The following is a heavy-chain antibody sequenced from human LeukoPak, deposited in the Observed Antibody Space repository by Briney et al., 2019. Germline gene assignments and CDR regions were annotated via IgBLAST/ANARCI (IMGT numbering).Heavy chain of an antibody. Sequence: GGSLRLSCAASGFTFSSYWMSWVRQAPGKGLEWVANIKQDGSEKYYVDSVKGRFTISRDNAKNSLYLQMNSLRAEDTAVYYCARGQNGYSGYDFRRWFDPWGQGTLVTVSS. D-gene: IGHD5-12*01. CDR2: IKQDGSEK. V-gene: IGHV3-7*01. CDR3: ARGQNGYSGYDFRRWFDP. CDR1: GFTFSSYW. J-gene: IGHJ5*02.